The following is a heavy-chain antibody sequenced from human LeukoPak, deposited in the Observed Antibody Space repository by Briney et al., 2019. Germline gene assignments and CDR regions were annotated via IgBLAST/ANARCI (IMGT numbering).Heavy chain of an antibody. CDR3: ARRGDSHAIFDS. J-gene: IGHJ4*02. V-gene: IGHV4-38-2*02. D-gene: IGHD5-18*01. CDR2: IYYRGAT. Sequence: SETLSLTCTVSGYSISSGYYWAWIRQPPGQGLEWIGSIYYRGATFYNPSLKSRVTISTDTSNNHFSLRLTSVTAADTAVYYCARRGDSHAIFDSWGQGTLVTVSS. CDR1: GYSISSGYY.